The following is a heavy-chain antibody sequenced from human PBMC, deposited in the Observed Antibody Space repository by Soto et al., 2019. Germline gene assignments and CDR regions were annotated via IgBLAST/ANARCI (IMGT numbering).Heavy chain of an antibody. Sequence: PSETLSLTCAVYGGSISSTGYYWGWIRQPPGKGLEWIGSIYYSGSTSYNPSLQSRVTMSVDTSKNQLSLKVSSVTAADTAVYYCARFGSGSYPPDYYFDYWGQGTLVTVSS. V-gene: IGHV4-39*01. CDR2: IYYSGST. J-gene: IGHJ4*02. CDR1: GGSISSTGYY. D-gene: IGHD3-10*01. CDR3: ARFGSGSYPPDYYFDY.